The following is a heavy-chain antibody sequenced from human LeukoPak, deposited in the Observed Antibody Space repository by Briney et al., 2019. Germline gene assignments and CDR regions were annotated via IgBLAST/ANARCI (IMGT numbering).Heavy chain of an antibody. Sequence: SXRLXXXXSXFTFSSYSMNWVRQAPGKGLEWVSYISSGSSTIYYADSVKGRFTISRDNAKNSLYLQMNSLRAEDTAVYYCARVRSVPDYWGQGTLVTVSS. CDR3: ARVRSVPDY. CDR1: XFTFSSYS. V-gene: IGHV3-48*01. D-gene: IGHD3-10*01. CDR2: ISSGSSTI. J-gene: IGHJ4*02.